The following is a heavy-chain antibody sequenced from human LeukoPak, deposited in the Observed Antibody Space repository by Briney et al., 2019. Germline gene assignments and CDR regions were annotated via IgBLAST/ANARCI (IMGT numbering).Heavy chain of an antibody. D-gene: IGHD5-24*01. V-gene: IGHV3-7*01. CDR2: IKEDGSEI. CDR1: GFTFSSYS. Sequence: GGSLRLSCAASGFTFSSYSMNWVRQAPGKGLEWVANIKEDGSEIYYVDVVKGRFTISRDNANNSLYLQMNSLGAEDTAVYYCARDLTPLIQLWPRSVDYNYGMDVWGQGTTVTVSS. J-gene: IGHJ6*02. CDR3: ARDLTPLIQLWPRSVDYNYGMDV.